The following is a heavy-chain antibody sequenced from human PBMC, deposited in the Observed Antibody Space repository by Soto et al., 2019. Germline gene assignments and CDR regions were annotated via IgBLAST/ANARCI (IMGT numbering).Heavy chain of an antibody. V-gene: IGHV1-8*01. J-gene: IGHJ4*02. CDR2: MNPTSGNT. CDR3: TSRLSRWLKSEEDPREDFDY. Sequence: QVRLVQSGAEVKKPGASVKVSCKTSGYIFASHDINWVRQASGQGLEWMGWMNPTSGNTGYAQKFQDRVTLTRDTSMNTAYMELSSLGSDDTAVYYCTSRLSRWLKSEEDPREDFDYWGQGTLVSVAS. D-gene: IGHD3-16*02. CDR1: GYIFASHD.